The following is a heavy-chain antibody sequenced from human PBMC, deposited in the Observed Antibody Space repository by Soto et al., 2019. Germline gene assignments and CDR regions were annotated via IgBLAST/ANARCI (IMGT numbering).Heavy chain of an antibody. CDR2: IYYSGST. Sequence: PSETLSLTCTVSGGSISSYYWSWIRQPPGKGLEWIGYIYYSGSTNYNPSLKSRVTISVDTSKNQFSLKLSSVTAADTAVYYCASSGYYDSSGPRYRGQGTPVTVSS. CDR1: GGSISSYY. D-gene: IGHD3-22*01. CDR3: ASSGYYDSSGPRY. V-gene: IGHV4-59*01. J-gene: IGHJ4*02.